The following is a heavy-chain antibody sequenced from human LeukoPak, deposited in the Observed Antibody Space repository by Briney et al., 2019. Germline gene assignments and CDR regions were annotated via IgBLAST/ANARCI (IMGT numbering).Heavy chain of an antibody. J-gene: IGHJ5*02. CDR3: ARVYEYSIYNWFDP. V-gene: IGHV4-34*01. CDR1: GGSFSGYY. CDR2: INHSGST. D-gene: IGHD6-6*01. Sequence: PSETLSLTCAVYGGSFSGYYWSWIRQPPGKGLEWIGEINHSGSTNYNPSLKSRVTISVDTSKNQFSLKLSSVTAADTAVYYCARVYEYSIYNWFDPWGQGTLVTVSS.